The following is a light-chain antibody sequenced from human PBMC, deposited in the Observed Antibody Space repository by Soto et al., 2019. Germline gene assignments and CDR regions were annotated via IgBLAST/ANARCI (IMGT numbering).Light chain of an antibody. CDR3: CSYADSRTFG. J-gene: IGLJ2*01. V-gene: IGLV2-23*03. CDR2: EGS. Sequence: QSALTQPASVSGSPGQSITISCTGISSDVGSYNLVSWYQQHPGKAPKLMIYEGSKRPSGVSNRFSGSKSGNTASLTVSGLQTEDEADYYCCSYADSRTFGFGGGTKLTVL. CDR1: SSDVGSYNL.